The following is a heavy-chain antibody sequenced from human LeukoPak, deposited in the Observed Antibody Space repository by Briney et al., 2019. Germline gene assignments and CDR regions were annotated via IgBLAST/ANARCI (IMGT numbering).Heavy chain of an antibody. V-gene: IGHV4-39*01. D-gene: IGHD3-22*01. Sequence: SETLSLTCTVSGDSISTSSYYWGWIRQPPGKGLEWLGSISYSGTFHYNPSLKSRVTISVDTSKNQFSLNLYSVTAADTAVFYCARSYYYDYRQIDYWGQGTLVTVSS. CDR3: ARSYYYDYRQIDY. J-gene: IGHJ4*02. CDR2: ISYSGTF. CDR1: GDSISTSSYY.